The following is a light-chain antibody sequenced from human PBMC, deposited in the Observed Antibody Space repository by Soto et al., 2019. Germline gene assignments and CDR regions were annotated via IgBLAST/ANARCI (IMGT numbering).Light chain of an antibody. CDR3: QQYNYWPYT. Sequence: EIVMTQSPATLSVSPGERATLSCRASQSVSSNLAWYQQIPGQAPRILISGASTRATGIQARFSGSGSGTQFTLTISSLQSEDLADYYGQQYNYWPYTFGQGTKLEI. V-gene: IGKV3-15*01. CDR1: QSVSSN. CDR2: GAS. J-gene: IGKJ2*01.